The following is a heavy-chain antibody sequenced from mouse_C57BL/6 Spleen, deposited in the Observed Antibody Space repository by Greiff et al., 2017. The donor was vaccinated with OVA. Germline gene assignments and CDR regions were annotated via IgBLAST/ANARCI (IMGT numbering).Heavy chain of an antibody. CDR3: ARYGSSPAWFAY. Sequence: EVQGVESGGGLVKPGGSLKLSCAASGFTFSDYGMHWVRQAPEKGLEWVAYISSGSSTIYYADTVKGRFTISRDNAKNTLFLQMTSLRSEDTAMYYCARYGSSPAWFAYWGQGTLVTVSA. CDR2: ISSGSSTI. V-gene: IGHV5-17*01. D-gene: IGHD1-1*01. J-gene: IGHJ3*01. CDR1: GFTFSDYG.